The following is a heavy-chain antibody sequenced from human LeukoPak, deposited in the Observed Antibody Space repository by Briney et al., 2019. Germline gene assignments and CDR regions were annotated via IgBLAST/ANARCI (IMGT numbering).Heavy chain of an antibody. Sequence: PSETLSLTCTVSGGSISSGSYYWSWIRQPAGKGLEWIGRIYTSGSTNYNPSLKSRVTISVDTSKNQFSLKLSSVTAADTAVYYCARGRDSSGYWRLRSAKWFDPWGQGTLVTVSS. CDR1: GGSISSGSYY. V-gene: IGHV4-61*02. CDR2: IYTSGST. D-gene: IGHD3-22*01. J-gene: IGHJ5*02. CDR3: ARGRDSSGYWRLRSAKWFDP.